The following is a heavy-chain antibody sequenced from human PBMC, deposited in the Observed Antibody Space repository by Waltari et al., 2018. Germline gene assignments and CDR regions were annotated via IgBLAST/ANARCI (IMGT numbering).Heavy chain of an antibody. V-gene: IGHV4-39*02. CDR3: ATYIGASIGTAAFDV. Sequence: QLQLQESGPGLGNPSETLFLTCNLSGGPITGHRHYWAWIRQPPGQGLEWIATVSYKVATYSSPSLKSRVTVSRDTSKNHLSLKLGSVTAADTAVYYCATYIGASIGTAAFDVWGQGTMVTVSS. CDR1: GGPITGHRHY. CDR2: VSYKVAT. D-gene: IGHD5-12*01. J-gene: IGHJ3*01.